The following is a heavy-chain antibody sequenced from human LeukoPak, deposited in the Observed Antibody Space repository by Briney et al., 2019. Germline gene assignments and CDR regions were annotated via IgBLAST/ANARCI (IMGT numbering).Heavy chain of an antibody. D-gene: IGHD6-19*01. CDR3: ARERVGVAASDC. CDR2: TYHGGST. CDR1: GDSPSGGYY. Sequence: SQSLSLTCTVAGDSPSGGYYWGWIRRPPGKGRGGIGSTYHGGSTYYNPSLKGPVAISVDTSKNQLAPWMSAVTAAATAVYNCARERVGVAASDCSGQRSLVTVSS. J-gene: IGHJ4*02. V-gene: IGHV4-38-2*02.